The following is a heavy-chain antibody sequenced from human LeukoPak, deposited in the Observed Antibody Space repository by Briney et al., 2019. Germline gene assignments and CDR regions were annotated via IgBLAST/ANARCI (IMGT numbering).Heavy chain of an antibody. J-gene: IGHJ4*02. Sequence: GGSLRLSCAASGFTVSSKYMSWVRQAPGKGLEWVSVIHSGGTTYYADSVKGRFTVSRDISKNTLYLQMNSLRAEDTAVYYCARDHYDNSGFYRFDYWGQGNLVTVSS. CDR1: GFTVSSKY. D-gene: IGHD3-22*01. CDR3: ARDHYDNSGFYRFDY. V-gene: IGHV3-66*01. CDR2: IHSGGTT.